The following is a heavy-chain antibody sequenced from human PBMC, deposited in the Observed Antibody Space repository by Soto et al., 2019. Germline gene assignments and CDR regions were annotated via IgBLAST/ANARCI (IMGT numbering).Heavy chain of an antibody. CDR1: GFTFGSYG. CDR3: ARRVNYFDQ. CDR2: IWYDGSKK. J-gene: IGHJ4*02. Sequence: GGSLRLSCAASGFTFGSYGMHWVRQAPGKGLEWVALIWYDGSKKYYADSVKGRFTISRDNSKNTLSLQISSLRAEDTAVYYCARRVNYFDQWGQGTLVTVSS. V-gene: IGHV3-33*01.